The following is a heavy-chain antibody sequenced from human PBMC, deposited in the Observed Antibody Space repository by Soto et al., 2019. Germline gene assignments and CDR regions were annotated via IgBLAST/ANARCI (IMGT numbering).Heavy chain of an antibody. Sequence: QVQLVQSGAEVKETGASVKVSCKSSGYIFKNYAVTWLRQAPGQGLVWMGGIIAVFGTPDYSQKFRGRATITADESTSTNYMELRSLTSEDTAVYYCARHLSNYVWGSYSHWGQGTLVTGSS. D-gene: IGHD3-16*01. J-gene: IGHJ4*02. CDR3: ARHLSNYVWGSYSH. CDR2: IIAVFGTP. V-gene: IGHV1-69*01. CDR1: GYIFKNYA.